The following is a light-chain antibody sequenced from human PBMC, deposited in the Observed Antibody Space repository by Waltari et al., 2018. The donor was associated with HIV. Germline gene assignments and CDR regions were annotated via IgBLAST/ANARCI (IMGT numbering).Light chain of an antibody. Sequence: QSVLTQPPSASGTPGQRVTISCSGSSSNIRRNTVSWYQQLPGTAPKLLIYSNAPRPSGAPDRFSGSHAGPAASLALSWRQSEDGADYYCAAWDDSLNGWVCGGGTKLTVL. J-gene: IGLJ3*02. CDR2: SNA. CDR1: SSNIRRNT. CDR3: AAWDDSLNGWV. V-gene: IGLV1-44*01.